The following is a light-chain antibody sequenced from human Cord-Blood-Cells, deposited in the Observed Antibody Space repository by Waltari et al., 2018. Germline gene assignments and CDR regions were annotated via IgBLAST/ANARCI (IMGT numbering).Light chain of an antibody. V-gene: IGLV1-40*01. CDR2: GNS. J-gene: IGLJ2*01. CDR3: QSYDSSLSGPL. Sequence: QSVLTQPPSVSGAPGQRVTISCTGSSSNIGAGYAVHWYQQLPGPAPKLPIYGNSNRPSGVPDRFSGSKSGTSASLAITGLQAEDEADYYCQSYDSSLSGPLFGGGTKLTVL. CDR1: SSNIGAGYA.